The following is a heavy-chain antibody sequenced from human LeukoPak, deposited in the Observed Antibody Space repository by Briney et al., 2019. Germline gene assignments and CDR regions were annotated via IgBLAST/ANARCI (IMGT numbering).Heavy chain of an antibody. D-gene: IGHD6-13*01. J-gene: IGHJ4*02. Sequence: PGGSLRLSCAASGFTFSSYSMNWVRQAPGKGLEWVSYISSSSSTIYYADSVKGRFTISRDNAKNSLYLQMNSLRAEDTAVYYCARVPPIAAADYWGQGTLVTVSS. CDR1: GFTFSSYS. CDR2: ISSSSSTI. CDR3: ARVPPIAAADY. V-gene: IGHV3-48*04.